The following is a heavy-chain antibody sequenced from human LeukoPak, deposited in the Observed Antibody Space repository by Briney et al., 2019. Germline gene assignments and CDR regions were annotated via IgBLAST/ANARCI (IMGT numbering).Heavy chain of an antibody. J-gene: IGHJ4*02. CDR2: IYYSGST. CDR3: ARADYDILTGYYFDY. V-gene: IGHV4-59*01. CDR1: GGSISSYY. Sequence: SETLSLTCTVSGGSISSYYWSWIRQPPGKGLEWIGYIYYSGSTNYNPSLKSRVTISVDTSKNQLSLKLSSVTAADTAVYYCARADYDILTGYYFDYWGQGTLVTVSS. D-gene: IGHD3-9*01.